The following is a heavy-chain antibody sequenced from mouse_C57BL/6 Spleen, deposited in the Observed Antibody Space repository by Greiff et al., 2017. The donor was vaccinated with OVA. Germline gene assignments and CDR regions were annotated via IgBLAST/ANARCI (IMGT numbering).Heavy chain of an antibody. V-gene: IGHV1-69*01. CDR3: ARGIPYGSVFDY. Sequence: VQLQQPGAELVMPGASVTLSCKASGYTFTSYWMHWVKQRPGQGLEWIGEIDPSDSYTNYNQKFKGKATLTVDKSSSTAYMQLSSLTSEDSAVYDCARGIPYGSVFDYWGQGTTLTVSS. D-gene: IGHD1-1*01. J-gene: IGHJ2*01. CDR2: IDPSDSYT. CDR1: GYTFTSYW.